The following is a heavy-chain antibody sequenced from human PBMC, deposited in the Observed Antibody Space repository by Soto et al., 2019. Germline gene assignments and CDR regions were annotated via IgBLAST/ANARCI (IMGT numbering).Heavy chain of an antibody. D-gene: IGHD6-13*01. J-gene: IGHJ4*02. CDR3: AAGEASSRNLAPYYLDF. CDR2: IHYSGTT. Sequence: SETLSLTCTVSGGPMRNYFWTWIRQPPGKGLEWIGYIHYSGTTSFFPSYNPSLRSRVTISEDTSKNQFSLRLLSVTTADTAVYFCAAGEASSRNLAPYYLDFWGQGTLVTVSS. CDR1: GGPMRNYF. V-gene: IGHV4-59*01.